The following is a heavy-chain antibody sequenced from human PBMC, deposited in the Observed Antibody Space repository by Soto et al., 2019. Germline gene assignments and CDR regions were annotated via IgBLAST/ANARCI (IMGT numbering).Heavy chain of an antibody. J-gene: IGHJ5*02. CDR3: ARGPRYCSSTSCFSGVTWFDP. CDR1: GYTFTSYG. CDR2: ISSYNGNT. V-gene: IGHV1-18*04. D-gene: IGHD2-2*01. Sequence: ASVKVSCKASGYTFTSYGISWVRQAPGQGLEWMGWISSYNGNTNYAQKVQGRVTMATDSSTSTTYMELRSLRSDDTAVYYCARGPRYCSSTSCFSGVTWFDPWGQGTRVTVSS.